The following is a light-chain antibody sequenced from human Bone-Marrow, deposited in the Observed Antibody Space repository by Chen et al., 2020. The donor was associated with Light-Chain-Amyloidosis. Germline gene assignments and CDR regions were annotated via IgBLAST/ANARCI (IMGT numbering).Light chain of an antibody. V-gene: IGLV3-25*03. CDR1: DLPTKY. Sequence: SYELPHPPSVSVSPGQTATNPCSGDDLPTKYAYWYQQKPGQAPVLVIHRDTEKPSGISERFSGSSSGTTATLTISGVQAEDEADYHCQSADSSGTYEVIFGGGTKLTVL. CDR2: RDT. J-gene: IGLJ2*01. CDR3: QSADSSGTYEVI.